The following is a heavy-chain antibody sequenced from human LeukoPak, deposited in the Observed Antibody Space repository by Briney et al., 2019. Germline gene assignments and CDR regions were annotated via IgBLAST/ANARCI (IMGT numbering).Heavy chain of an antibody. CDR2: ISWNSGSI. J-gene: IGHJ4*02. CDR3: AKDLSADSGRIDY. Sequence: GGSLRLSCAASGFTFDDYAMHWVRQAPGKGLEWVSGISWNSGSIGYADSVKGRFTISRDNAKNSLYLQMNSLRAKDTALYYCAKDLSADSGRIDYWGQGTLVTVSS. D-gene: IGHD6-19*01. CDR1: GFTFDDYA. V-gene: IGHV3-9*01.